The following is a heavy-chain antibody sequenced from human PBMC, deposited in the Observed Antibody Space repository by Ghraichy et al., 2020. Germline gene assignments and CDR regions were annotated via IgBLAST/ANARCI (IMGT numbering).Heavy chain of an antibody. V-gene: IGHV4-4*07. J-gene: IGHJ4*02. CDR2: IYSSGST. Sequence: SETLSLTCTVSGASMNTYYWHWIRQPAGKGLEWIGHIYSSGSTYYSPSLKSRVTMSVDTSKNQFSLKLTSVTAADTAVYYCARAFGSNRYFDYWGQGNLVTVSS. CDR3: ARAFGSNRYFDY. CDR1: GASMNTYY. D-gene: IGHD4-11*01.